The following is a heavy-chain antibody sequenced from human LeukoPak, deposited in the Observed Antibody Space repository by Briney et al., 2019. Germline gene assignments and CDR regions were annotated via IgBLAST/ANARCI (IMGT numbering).Heavy chain of an antibody. V-gene: IGHV1-69*01. CDR3: ASAGRPILYYFDY. Sequence: ASVKVSCKASGGTFSSYAISWVRQAPGQGLEWMGGIIPIFGTANYAQKFQGRVTITADESTSTAYMELSSLRSEDTAVYYCASAGRPILYYFDYWGQGTLVTVSS. CDR2: IIPIFGTA. J-gene: IGHJ4*02. CDR1: GGTFSSYA. D-gene: IGHD1-14*01.